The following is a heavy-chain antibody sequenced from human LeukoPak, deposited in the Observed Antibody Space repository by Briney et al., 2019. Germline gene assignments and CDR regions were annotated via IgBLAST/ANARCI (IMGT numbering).Heavy chain of an antibody. J-gene: IGHJ4*02. CDR2: IIPIFGTA. D-gene: IGHD3-22*01. Sequence: GASVKVSCKASGYTFTGYYMHWARQAPGQGLEWMGGIIPIFGTANYAQKFQGRVTMTRNTSISTAYMELSSLRSEDTAVYYCARDYYDSSGWYWGQGTLVTVSS. CDR3: ARDYYDSSGWY. V-gene: IGHV1-2*02. CDR1: GYTFTGYY.